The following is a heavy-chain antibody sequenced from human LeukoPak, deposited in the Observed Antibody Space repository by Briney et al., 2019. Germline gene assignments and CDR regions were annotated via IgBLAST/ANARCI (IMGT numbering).Heavy chain of an antibody. J-gene: IGHJ4*02. Sequence: SETLSLTCTVSGGSISSYYWSWIRQPPGKGLEWIGYIYYTGSTSYYPSLKSRVTISIDTSKNQFSLKLSSVTAADTAVYYRARDVTDGSAYYHYSEYWGQGTLVTVSS. CDR2: IYYTGST. D-gene: IGHD3-22*01. CDR3: ARDVTDGSAYYHYSEY. V-gene: IGHV4-59*01. CDR1: GGSISSYY.